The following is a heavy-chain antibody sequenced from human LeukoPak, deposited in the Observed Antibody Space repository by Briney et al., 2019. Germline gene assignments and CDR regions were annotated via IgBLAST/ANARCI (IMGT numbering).Heavy chain of an antibody. CDR2: INAGNGNT. D-gene: IGHD3-22*01. Sequence: GASVTVSCTASGYTFTSYAMHWVRQAPGQRLEWMGWINAGNGNTKYSQKFQGRVTITRDTSASTAYMELSSLRSEDTAVYYCARGPSSWWLLPFDYWGEGTLVTVSS. J-gene: IGHJ4*02. CDR3: ARGPSSWWLLPFDY. CDR1: GYTFTSYA. V-gene: IGHV1-3*01.